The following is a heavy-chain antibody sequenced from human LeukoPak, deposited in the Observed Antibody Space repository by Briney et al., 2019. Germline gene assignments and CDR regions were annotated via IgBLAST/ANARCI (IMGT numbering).Heavy chain of an antibody. D-gene: IGHD3-10*01. J-gene: IGHJ4*02. CDR1: GFTFSSYE. Sequence: GGSLRLSCAASGFTFSSYEMNWVRQAPGKGLECISYISPSGSKTYYADSVKGRFTISRDDAKDSLYLQMNSLRADDTAVYYCARNRGDNWGQGTLVTVSS. V-gene: IGHV3-48*03. CDR3: ARNRGDN. CDR2: ISPSGSKT.